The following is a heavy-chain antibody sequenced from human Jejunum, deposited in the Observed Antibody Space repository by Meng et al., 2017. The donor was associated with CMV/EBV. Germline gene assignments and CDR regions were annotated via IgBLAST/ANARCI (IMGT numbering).Heavy chain of an antibody. Sequence: ASGFSFSTYGMNWVRQAPGKGLEWVSSIRSSSTYTFYAESVKGRFTISRDNAKNSLYLQMSSLTAEDTAVYYCASHWGLAASGYWGQGMLVTVSS. J-gene: IGHJ4*02. CDR1: GFSFSTYG. CDR3: ASHWGLAASGY. CDR2: IRSSSTYT. V-gene: IGHV3-21*01. D-gene: IGHD2-15*01.